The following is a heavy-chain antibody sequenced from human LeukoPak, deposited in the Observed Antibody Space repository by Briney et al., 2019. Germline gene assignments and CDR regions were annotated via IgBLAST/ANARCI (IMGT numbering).Heavy chain of an antibody. Sequence: ASVKVSCKASGYTFTSSGISWVRQAPGQGLEWMGWISVFNGKTNYAQQVQGRVTITRNTSISTAYMELSSLRSEDTAVYYCARGGVYSSSWYYYYYYMDVWGKGTTVTVSS. CDR1: GYTFTSSG. CDR3: ARGGVYSSSWYYYYYYMDV. V-gene: IGHV1-18*01. J-gene: IGHJ6*03. D-gene: IGHD6-13*01. CDR2: ISVFNGKT.